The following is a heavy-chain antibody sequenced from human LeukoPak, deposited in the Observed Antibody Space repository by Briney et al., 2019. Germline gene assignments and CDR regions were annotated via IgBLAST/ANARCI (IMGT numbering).Heavy chain of an antibody. V-gene: IGHV3-30*18. D-gene: IGHD6-19*01. CDR2: ISYDGSNK. J-gene: IGHJ4*02. CDR3: AKDGGGGWYLYYFDY. Sequence: PGGSLRLSCAASGFTFSSYGMHWVRQAPGKGLEWVAVISYDGSNKYYADSVKGRFTISRDNSKNTLYLQMNSLRAEDTAVYYCAKDGGGGWYLYYFDYWGQGTLVTVSS. CDR1: GFTFSSYG.